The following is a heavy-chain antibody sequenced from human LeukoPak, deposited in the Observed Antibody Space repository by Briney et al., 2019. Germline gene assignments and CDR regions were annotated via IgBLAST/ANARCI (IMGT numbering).Heavy chain of an antibody. V-gene: IGHV4-59*01. CDR1: GGSISSYY. Sequence: SETLSLTCTVSGGSISSYYWSWIRQPPGKGLEWIGYIYYSGSTNYNPSLESRVTISVDTSKNQFSLKLSSVTAADTAVYYCARVGDYSYGNYWGQGTLVTVSS. J-gene: IGHJ4*02. CDR2: IYYSGST. D-gene: IGHD5-18*01. CDR3: ARVGDYSYGNY.